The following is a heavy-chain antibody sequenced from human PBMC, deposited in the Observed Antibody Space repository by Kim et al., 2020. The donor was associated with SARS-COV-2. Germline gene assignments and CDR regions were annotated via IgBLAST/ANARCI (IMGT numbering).Heavy chain of an antibody. V-gene: IGHV1-2*06. Sequence: ASVKVSCTTSGYTLTAYYLHWVRQAPGQGLEWVGRINPNSGGTNSPRNFRGRVTMTRDASISTAYMELTSLTSDDTAVYYCVRGWDYGYFWGQGTLVTVSS. CDR2: INPNSGGT. CDR3: VRGWDYGYF. D-gene: IGHD4-17*01. J-gene: IGHJ4*02. CDR1: GYTLTAYY.